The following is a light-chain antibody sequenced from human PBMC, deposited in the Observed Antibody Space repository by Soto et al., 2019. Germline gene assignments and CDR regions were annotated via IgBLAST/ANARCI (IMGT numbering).Light chain of an antibody. V-gene: IGLV2-11*01. J-gene: IGLJ3*02. CDR2: DVS. CDR1: SSDVGGYNF. Sequence: QYALTQPRSVSGSPGQSVAISCTGNSSDVGGYNFVSWYQQHPGKAPKLIIYDVSKRPSGVPDRFSGSKSGNTASLTLSGLQSEDEADYYCCSYAGSYTLWVFGGGTQLTVL. CDR3: CSYAGSYTLWV.